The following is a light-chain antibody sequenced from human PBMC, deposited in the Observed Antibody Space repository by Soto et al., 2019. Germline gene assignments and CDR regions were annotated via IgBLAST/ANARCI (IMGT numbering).Light chain of an antibody. CDR1: QSVGSNY. CDR3: QQYTTSPFT. J-gene: IGKJ3*01. Sequence: ELVLTQSPGTLSLSPGERATLYCRASQSVGSNYLAWYQQKPGQAPRVLIYGASIRATGIPDRFSGSGSGADITLTISRLAPEDFAVYYYQQYTTSPFTFGPGTKVDIK. V-gene: IGKV3-20*01. CDR2: GAS.